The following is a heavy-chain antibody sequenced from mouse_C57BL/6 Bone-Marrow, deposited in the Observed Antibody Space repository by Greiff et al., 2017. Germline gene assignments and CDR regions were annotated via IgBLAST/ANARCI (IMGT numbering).Heavy chain of an antibody. V-gene: IGHV14-3*01. CDR3: AHDSNYFAWFAY. J-gene: IGHJ3*01. D-gene: IGHD2-5*01. CDR2: IAPANGNT. Sequence: EVQLQQSVAELVRPGASVKLSCTASGFNIKTTYLNGVKQRPEQGLGWMGRIAPANGNTKYAPKFKGKATITADTSSNTAYLQLSSLTSEDTAIYYCAHDSNYFAWFAYWGQGTLVTVSA. CDR1: GFNIKTTY.